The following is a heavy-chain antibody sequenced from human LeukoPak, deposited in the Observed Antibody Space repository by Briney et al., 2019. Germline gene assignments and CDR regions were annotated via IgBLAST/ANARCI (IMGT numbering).Heavy chain of an antibody. CDR2: ISSSGSTI. V-gene: IGHV3-48*03. CDR1: GFTFSGYE. Sequence: GGSLRLSCAASGFTFSGYEMNWVRQAPGKGLEWVSYISSSGSTIYYAASVKGRFTISRDNAKNSLYLQMNSLRAEDTAVYYCARLAATAVAGTDWGQGTLVTVSS. D-gene: IGHD6-19*01. J-gene: IGHJ4*02. CDR3: ARLAATAVAGTD.